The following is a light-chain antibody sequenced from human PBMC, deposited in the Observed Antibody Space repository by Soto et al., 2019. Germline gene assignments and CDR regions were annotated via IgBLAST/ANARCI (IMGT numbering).Light chain of an antibody. CDR3: MQSTDIPWT. CDR1: QNLLHSDGKTY. V-gene: IGKV2D-29*01. CDR2: EVS. Sequence: ILMTQTPLYHSMIAGQTASISCKSSQNLLHSDGKTYFYWYVQKAGQAPQPLIYEVSNRFSGVPERFSFSGSRTDFTLKICRVEGDDVGMYYCMQSTDIPWTFGQGTKVDIK. J-gene: IGKJ1*01.